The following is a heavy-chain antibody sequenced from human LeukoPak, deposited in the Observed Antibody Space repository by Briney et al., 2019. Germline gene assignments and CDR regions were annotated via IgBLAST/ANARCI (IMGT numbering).Heavy chain of an antibody. V-gene: IGHV3-21*01. CDR2: ITSSNNYI. CDR1: GFTFSSYS. D-gene: IGHD2/OR15-2a*01. J-gene: IGHJ6*03. CDR3: ARGEFGDYYYFYMDV. Sequence: ESLRLSCAASGFTFSSYSMNWVRQAPGKGLEWVSSITSSNNYIYYGDSVKGRFTISRDDAKNSLFLQMNSLRAEDTATYYCARGEFGDYYYFYMDVWGKGTTVTVSS.